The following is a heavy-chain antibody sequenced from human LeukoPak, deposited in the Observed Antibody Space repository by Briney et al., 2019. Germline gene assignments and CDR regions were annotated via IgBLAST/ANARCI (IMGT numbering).Heavy chain of an antibody. Sequence: PGGSLRLSCAASGFTFTDYYMTWIRQAPGKGLEWVSYISSSGSTIYYADSVKGRFTVSRDNAKNSLLLQMNSLRAEDTALYYCARGYSRAAFDIWGQGTMATVSS. D-gene: IGHD2-15*01. CDR1: GFTFTDYY. V-gene: IGHV3-11*04. CDR3: ARGYSRAAFDI. J-gene: IGHJ3*02. CDR2: ISSSGSTI.